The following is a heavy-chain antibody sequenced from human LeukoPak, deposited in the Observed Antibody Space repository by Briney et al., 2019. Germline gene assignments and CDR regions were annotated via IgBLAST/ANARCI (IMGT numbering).Heavy chain of an antibody. CDR3: ARIPHYDFWSGYYRNRAYYFDY. J-gene: IGHJ4*02. CDR2: IKQDGSEK. V-gene: IGHV3-7*01. CDR1: GFTFSSYW. Sequence: GGSLRLSCAASGFTFSSYWMSWVRQAPGKGLEWVANIKQDGSEKYYVDSVKGRFTISRGNAKNSLYLQMNSLRAEDTAVYYCARIPHYDFWSGYYRNRAYYFDYWGQGTLVTVSS. D-gene: IGHD3-3*01.